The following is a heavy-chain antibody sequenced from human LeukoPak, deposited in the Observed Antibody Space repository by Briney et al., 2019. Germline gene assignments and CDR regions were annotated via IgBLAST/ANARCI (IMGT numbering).Heavy chain of an antibody. CDR1: GGSISSGGYY. Sequence: SETLSLTCTVSGGSISSGGYYWSWIRQHPGKGLEWIGYIYYSGSTYYNPSLKSRVTISVDTSKNQFSLKLSSVTAADTAVYYCARDSSYGNLYYFDYWDQGTLVTVSS. CDR2: IYYSGST. J-gene: IGHJ4*02. V-gene: IGHV4-31*03. CDR3: ARDSSYGNLYYFDY. D-gene: IGHD6-6*01.